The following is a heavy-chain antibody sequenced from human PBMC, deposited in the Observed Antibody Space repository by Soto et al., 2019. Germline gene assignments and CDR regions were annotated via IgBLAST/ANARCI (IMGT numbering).Heavy chain of an antibody. CDR1: GYTFTDYY. CDR2: INPNSGGT. CDR3: ARAVNSGWFYYGMDV. J-gene: IGHJ6*02. D-gene: IGHD6-13*01. V-gene: IGHV1-2*02. Sequence: ASVKVSCKASGYTFTDYYMHWVRQAPGQGLEWMGWINPNSGGTNYAQKFQGRVTMTRDTSISTAYMELSRLRSDDTAMYYCARAVNSGWFYYGMDVWGQGTTVTVSS.